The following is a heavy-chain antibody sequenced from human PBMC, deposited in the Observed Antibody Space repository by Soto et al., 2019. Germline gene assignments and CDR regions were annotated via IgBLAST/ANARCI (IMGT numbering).Heavy chain of an antibody. CDR1: VYTLTELS. D-gene: IGHD3-10*01. V-gene: IGHV1-24*01. CDR2: FDPEDGET. Sequence: GASVKVSCKVSVYTLTELSMHWVRQAPGKGREWMGGFDPEDGETINAQKFQGRVIMTEDTSTDTAYMVLSSLRSEDTAVYYCSTGYGSGSYSRDNYYYYYYMDVWGKGTTVTVSS. J-gene: IGHJ6*03. CDR3: STGYGSGSYSRDNYYYYYYMDV.